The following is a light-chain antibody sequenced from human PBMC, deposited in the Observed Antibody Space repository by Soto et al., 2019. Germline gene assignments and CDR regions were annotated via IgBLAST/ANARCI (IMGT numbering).Light chain of an antibody. V-gene: IGLV1-47*01. Sequence: QSVLTQPPSASGTPGQRVTISCSGSSSNIGSNYVYWYQHLPGTAPKLLIYRNNQRPSGVPDRFSGSKSGTSASLAISGLRSEDEADYYCAAWDDSLSGYVVFGGGTKLTFL. CDR3: AAWDDSLSGYVV. CDR1: SSNIGSNY. J-gene: IGLJ2*01. CDR2: RNN.